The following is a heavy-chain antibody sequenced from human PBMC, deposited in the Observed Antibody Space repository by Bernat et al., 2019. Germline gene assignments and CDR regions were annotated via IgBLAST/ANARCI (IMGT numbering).Heavy chain of an antibody. CDR3: AREDNLYPNYRTYYGMDV. CDR2: ISSSSSYI. CDR1: GFTFSSYS. J-gene: IGHJ6*02. Sequence: EVQLVESGGGLVKPGGSLRLSCAASGFTFSSYSMNWVRQAPGKGLEWVSSISSSSSYIYYADSVKGRFTISRDNAKNSLYLQMNSLRAEDTAVYYCAREDNLYPNYRTYYGMDVWGQGTTVTVSS. V-gene: IGHV3-21*01. D-gene: IGHD1-7*01.